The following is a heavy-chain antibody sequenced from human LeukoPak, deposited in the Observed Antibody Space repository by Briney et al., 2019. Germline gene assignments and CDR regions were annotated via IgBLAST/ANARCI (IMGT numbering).Heavy chain of an antibody. Sequence: GGSLRLSCAASGFTFSSYAMSWVRQAPGKGLEWVSVISGGGGSTYYADSVKGRFTISRDNSKNTLYLQMNSLRAEDTAVYYCAKGATPIRRGYYYYMDVWGKGTTVTVSS. CDR2: ISGGGGST. D-gene: IGHD2-2*02. J-gene: IGHJ6*03. V-gene: IGHV3-23*01. CDR3: AKGATPIRRGYYYYMDV. CDR1: GFTFSSYA.